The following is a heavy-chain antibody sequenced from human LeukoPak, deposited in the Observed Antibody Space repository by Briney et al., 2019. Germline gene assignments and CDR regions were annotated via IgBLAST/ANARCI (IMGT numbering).Heavy chain of an antibody. V-gene: IGHV1-69*06. CDR2: VIPIFGTA. CDR1: GGTFSSYA. D-gene: IGHD3-22*01. CDR3: ARRVTSSSGSFDY. Sequence: ASVKVSCKASGGTFSSYAFSWVRQAPGQGLEWMGGVIPIFGTANYAQKFQGRVTITADKSTSTAYMELSSLRSEDTAVYYCARRVTSSSGSFDYWGQGTLVTVSS. J-gene: IGHJ4*02.